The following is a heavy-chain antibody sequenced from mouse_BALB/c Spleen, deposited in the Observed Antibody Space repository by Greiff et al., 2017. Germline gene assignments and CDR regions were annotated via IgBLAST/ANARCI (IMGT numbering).Heavy chain of an antibody. CDR3: ARGLLRAMDY. CDR2: IWSGGST. J-gene: IGHJ4*01. Sequence: QVQLQQSGPGLVQPSQSLSITCTVSGFSLTSYGVHWVRQSPGKGLEWLGVIWSGGSTDYNAAFISRLSISKDNSKSQVFFKMNSLQANDTAIYYCARGLLRAMDYWGQGTSVTVSS. V-gene: IGHV2-2*02. CDR1: GFSLTSYG. D-gene: IGHD2-3*01.